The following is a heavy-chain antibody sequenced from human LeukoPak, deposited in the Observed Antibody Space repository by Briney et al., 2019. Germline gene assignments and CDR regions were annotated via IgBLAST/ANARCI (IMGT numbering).Heavy chain of an antibody. CDR3: ARGPPRGKYYFMDV. CDR2: IGTASDT. J-gene: IGHJ6*03. CDR1: GFTFSSFD. V-gene: IGHV3-13*01. D-gene: IGHD1-1*01. Sequence: GGSLRLSCAASGFTFSSFDMHWVRQPTGQGLEWVSTIGTASDTYYPGSVEGRFTLSRDNAKNSLYLQMNSLTAGDTAVYYCARGPPRGKYYFMDVWGKGTTVTVSS.